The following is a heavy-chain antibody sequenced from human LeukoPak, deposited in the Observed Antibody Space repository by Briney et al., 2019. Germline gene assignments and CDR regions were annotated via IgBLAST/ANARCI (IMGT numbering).Heavy chain of an antibody. CDR2: ISSSSSYI. D-gene: IGHD5-18*01. CDR1: GFTVISDS. V-gene: IGHV3-21*01. Sequence: GGSLRLSCASSGFTVISDSMNWVRQAPGKGLEWVSSISSSSSYIYYADSVKGRFTISIDNAKNSLYLQMNSLRAEDTAVYYCARESGYSYGYSDYWGQGTLVTVSS. J-gene: IGHJ4*02. CDR3: ARESGYSYGYSDY.